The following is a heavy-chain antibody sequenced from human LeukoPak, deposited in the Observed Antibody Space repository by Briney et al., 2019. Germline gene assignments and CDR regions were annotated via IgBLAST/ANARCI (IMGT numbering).Heavy chain of an antibody. Sequence: GASVKVSCKASGYTFTSYGISSVRQAPGQGLEWMGWISAYNGNTNYAQKLQGRVTMTTDTSTSTAYMELRSLRSDDTAVYYCARDRLFSYGDYVRPFDYWGQGTLVTVSS. CDR3: ARDRLFSYGDYVRPFDY. CDR2: ISAYNGNT. D-gene: IGHD4-17*01. V-gene: IGHV1-18*01. J-gene: IGHJ4*02. CDR1: GYTFTSYG.